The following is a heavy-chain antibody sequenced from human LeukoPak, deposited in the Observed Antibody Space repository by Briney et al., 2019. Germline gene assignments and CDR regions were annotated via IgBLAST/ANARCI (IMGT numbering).Heavy chain of an antibody. CDR2: ISTSGSAM. CDR3: ASSGSYRFDY. Sequence: GGSLRLSCAASGFTFSRYTMNWVRQAPGKGLEWVSHISTSGSAMYYADSVKGRFTISRDNAKDSLYLQMNSLRDEDTAVYYCASSGSYRFDYWGQGTLVTASS. CDR1: GFTFSRYT. J-gene: IGHJ4*02. V-gene: IGHV3-48*02. D-gene: IGHD1-26*01.